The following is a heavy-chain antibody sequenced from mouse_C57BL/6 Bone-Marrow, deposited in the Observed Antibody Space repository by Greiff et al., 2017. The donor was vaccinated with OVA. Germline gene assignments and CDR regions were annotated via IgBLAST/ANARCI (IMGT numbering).Heavy chain of an antibody. D-gene: IGHD1-1*01. CDR3: ARPHYYGSSYGRYFDV. CDR2: IYPRSGNT. Sequence: QVQLQQSGAELARPGASVKLSCKASGYTFTSYGISWVKQRTGQGLEWIGEIYPRSGNTYYNEKFKGKANLTADKSSSTAYMELRSLTSEDSAVYFCARPHYYGSSYGRYFDVWGTGTTVTVSS. V-gene: IGHV1-81*01. J-gene: IGHJ1*03. CDR1: GYTFTSYG.